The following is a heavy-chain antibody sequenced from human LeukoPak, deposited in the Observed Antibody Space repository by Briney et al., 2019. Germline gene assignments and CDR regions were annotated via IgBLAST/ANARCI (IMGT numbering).Heavy chain of an antibody. V-gene: IGHV4-34*01. CDR2: INHSGST. CDR1: GGSFSGYY. J-gene: IGHJ4*02. Sequence: PSETLSLTCAVYGGSFSGYYWSWIRQPPGKGLEWIGEINHSGSTNYNPSLKSRVTIPVDTSKNQFSLKLSSVTAADTAVYYCARDPDMTGGYWGQGTLVTVSS. D-gene: IGHD4-23*01. CDR3: ARDPDMTGGY.